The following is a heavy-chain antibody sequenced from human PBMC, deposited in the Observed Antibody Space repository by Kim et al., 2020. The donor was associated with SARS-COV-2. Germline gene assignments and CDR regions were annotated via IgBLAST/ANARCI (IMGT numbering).Heavy chain of an antibody. CDR3: ARGGAGRPLCPDY. J-gene: IGHJ4*02. CDR1: GFTLSSYW. D-gene: IGHD6-6*01. CDR2: IDNDESGT. V-gene: IGHV3-74*01. Sequence: GGSLRLSCAVSGFTLSSYWMHWVRQAPGRGLVWVSRIDNDESGTSYADSVKGRFTISRDNAKNTLYLQMNSLRAEDTAVYYCARGGAGRPLCPDYWGQGT.